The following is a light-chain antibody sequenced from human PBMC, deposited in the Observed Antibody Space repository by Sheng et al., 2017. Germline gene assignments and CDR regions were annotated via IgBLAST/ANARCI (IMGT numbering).Light chain of an antibody. CDR1: QNIGTY. J-gene: IGKJ1*01. Sequence: EVVLTQSPATLSLSPGERATLSCRASQNIGTYLAWYQQRPGQAPRLLIYDVSNRATGIAARFSGSGSGTDFTLTISTLEPEDGGIYYCQQRGDWPRTFGRGTKVEI. CDR3: QQRGDWPRT. CDR2: DVS. V-gene: IGKV3-11*01.